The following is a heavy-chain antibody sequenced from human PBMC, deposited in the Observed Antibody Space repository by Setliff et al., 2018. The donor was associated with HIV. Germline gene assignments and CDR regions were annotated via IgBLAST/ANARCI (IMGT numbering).Heavy chain of an antibody. V-gene: IGHV4-59*08. D-gene: IGHD1-1*01. J-gene: IGHJ6*03. CDR2: IHHSGSS. Sequence: PSETLSLTCTVSGGSIRSYYWSWIRQSPGKGLEWIGYIHHSGSSDYTPSLKSRVTISVDTSKTQFSLKLSSVTAADTAVYYCARLAPRNHDLAGVFYPYYMDVWGKGTTVTVSS. CDR1: GGSIRSYY. CDR3: ARLAPRNHDLAGVFYPYYMDV.